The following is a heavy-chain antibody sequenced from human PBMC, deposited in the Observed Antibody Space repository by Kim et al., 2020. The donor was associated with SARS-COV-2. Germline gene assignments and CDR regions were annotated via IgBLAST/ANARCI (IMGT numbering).Heavy chain of an antibody. CDR3: ARDRWFGELFIDP. J-gene: IGHJ5*02. V-gene: IGHV4-34*09. Sequence: NYNPSLKSRVTISVDTSKNQFSLKLSSVTAADTAVYYCARDRWFGELFIDPWGQGTLVTVSS. D-gene: IGHD3-10*01.